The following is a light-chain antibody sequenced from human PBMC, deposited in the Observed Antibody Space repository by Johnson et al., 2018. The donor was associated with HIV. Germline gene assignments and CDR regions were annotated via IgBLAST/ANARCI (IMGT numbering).Light chain of an antibody. J-gene: IGLJ1*01. CDR2: EST. CDR3: GTWDSRLNVYL. CDR1: NSNIGNNY. V-gene: IGLV1-51*02. Sequence: QPVLTQPPSVSAAPGQKVTISCSGSNSNIGNNYVSWYQQLPGTAPKLLIYESTNRPSGIPDRFSGSKSGTSATLGISGLQTGDEADYYCGTWDSRLNVYLCGPGTKVTVL.